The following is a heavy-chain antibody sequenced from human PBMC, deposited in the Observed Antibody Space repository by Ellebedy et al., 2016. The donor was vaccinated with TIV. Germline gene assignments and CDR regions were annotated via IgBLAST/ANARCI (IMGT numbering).Heavy chain of an antibody. V-gene: IGHV4-61*02. CDR3: ARAVLSSGDYDYYSYYYMDI. CDR1: GGSISSGSYY. J-gene: IGHJ6*03. CDR2: IYRSGST. D-gene: IGHD3-22*01. Sequence: SETLSLTXTVSGGSISSGSYYWSWIRQPAGKGLEWIGRIYRSGSTNYNPSLKSRVTMSVDTSKNQFSLKLSSLTAADTAVYFCARAVLSSGDYDYYSYYYMDIWGKGTTVTVSS.